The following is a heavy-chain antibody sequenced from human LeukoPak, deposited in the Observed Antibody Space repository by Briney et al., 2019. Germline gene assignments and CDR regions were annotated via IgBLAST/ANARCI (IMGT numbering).Heavy chain of an antibody. CDR3: AKEALYSAAPSWFYS. Sequence: PGGSLRLSCAASGFTFSSYAMSWVHQAPGKGLEWVSGISGSGGSTYYADSVKGRFTISRDNSRNTVSLQMNSLRAEDTAVYYCAKEALYSAAPSWFYSWGQGTLVTLSS. J-gene: IGHJ5*01. CDR1: GFTFSSYA. CDR2: ISGSGGST. D-gene: IGHD6-13*01. V-gene: IGHV3-23*01.